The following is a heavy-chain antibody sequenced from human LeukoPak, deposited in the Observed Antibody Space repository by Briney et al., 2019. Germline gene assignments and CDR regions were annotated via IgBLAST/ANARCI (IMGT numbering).Heavy chain of an antibody. V-gene: IGHV1-2*02. CDR1: GYTFTGYY. Sequence: GASVKVSCKASGYTFTGYYMHWVRQAPGQGLEWMGWINPNSGGTNSAQKFQGRVTMTRDTSISTAYMELSRLRSDDTAVYYCALVDIVVVVAATRFGYWGQGTLVTVSS. CDR3: ALVDIVVVVAATRFGY. J-gene: IGHJ4*02. D-gene: IGHD2-15*01. CDR2: INPNSGGT.